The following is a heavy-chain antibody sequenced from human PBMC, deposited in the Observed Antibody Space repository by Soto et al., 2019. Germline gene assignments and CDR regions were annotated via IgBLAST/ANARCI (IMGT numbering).Heavy chain of an antibody. J-gene: IGHJ6*02. CDR2: INSDGSST. V-gene: IGHV3-74*01. CDR3: VNGGFISSYYDSSGYFGPYGMDV. D-gene: IGHD3-22*01. CDR1: GFTFSSYW. Sequence: GGSLRLSCAASGFTFSSYWMHWVRQAPGKGLVWVSCINSDGSSTSYADSVKGRFTISRDNAKNTLYLQMNSLRAEDTAVYYCVNGGFISSYYDSSGYFGPYGMDVWGQGTTVTVS.